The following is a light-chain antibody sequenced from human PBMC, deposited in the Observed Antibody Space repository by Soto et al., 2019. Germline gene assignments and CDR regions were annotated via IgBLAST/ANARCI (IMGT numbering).Light chain of an antibody. V-gene: IGKV3-15*01. CDR2: GAS. CDR3: QQYNNWPPT. Sequence: EIVMTQSPATLSVSPGERATLSCRASQSVSSNLAWYQQKPGQAPRLLIYGASTRATGIPARFSGSGSGTEFTLTISGLQSEDFAVYYCQQYNNWPPTFGQGTEVDIK. CDR1: QSVSSN. J-gene: IGKJ1*01.